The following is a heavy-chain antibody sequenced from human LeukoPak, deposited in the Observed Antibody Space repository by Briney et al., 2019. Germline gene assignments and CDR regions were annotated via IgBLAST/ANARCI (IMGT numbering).Heavy chain of an antibody. V-gene: IGHV1-2*02. CDR1: GYTFTNYY. CDR3: AGRPDTGSIPLFDY. CDR2: INPNSGGT. D-gene: IGHD5-18*01. Sequence: ASVKVSCKASGYTFTNYYIHWMRQVPGQGLEWMGWINPNSGGTNFAQKFQGRVTMTRDTSISTTYMELSGLSSDDTAVYYCAGRPDTGSIPLFDYWGQGTLVTVSS. J-gene: IGHJ4*02.